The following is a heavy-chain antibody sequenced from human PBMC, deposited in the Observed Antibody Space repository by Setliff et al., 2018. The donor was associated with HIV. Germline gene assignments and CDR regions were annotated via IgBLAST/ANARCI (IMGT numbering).Heavy chain of an antibody. Sequence: ASVKVSCKASGYTFIYYAMHWVRQAPGQRLEWMGWINAGNGNTKYSQKFQGRVTISRDTSASTAYMELSSLRVEDTAVYYCARDRVPHYWGQGILVTVSS. CDR2: INAGNGNT. CDR1: GYTFIYYA. CDR3: ARDRVPHY. D-gene: IGHD3-10*01. J-gene: IGHJ4*01. V-gene: IGHV1-3*01.